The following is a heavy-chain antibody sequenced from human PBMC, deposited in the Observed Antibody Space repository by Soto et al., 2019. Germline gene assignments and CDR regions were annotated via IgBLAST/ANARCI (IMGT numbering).Heavy chain of an antibody. CDR3: ANWAIDDYDGHHPQYYFDY. D-gene: IGHD4-17*01. J-gene: IGHJ4*02. Sequence: PVGSLRLSCAASGFTFSSYAMSWVRQAPGKGLEWVSAISGSGGSTYYADSVKGRFTISRDNSKNTLYLQMNSLRAEDTAVYYCANWAIDDYDGHHPQYYFDYWGQGTLVTVSS. V-gene: IGHV3-23*01. CDR1: GFTFSSYA. CDR2: ISGSGGST.